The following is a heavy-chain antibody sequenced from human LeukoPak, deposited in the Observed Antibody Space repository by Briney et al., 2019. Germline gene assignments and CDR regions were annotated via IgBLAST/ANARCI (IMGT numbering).Heavy chain of an antibody. CDR2: IYHSEST. Sequence: PSQTLSLTCTVSSGSISSGGYYWSWLRQPPGRGLEWIGYIYHSESTYYNPSLKSRVTISVDRSKNQFSLKLSSVTAADTAVYYCARGSYDSSGYYPYFDYWGQGTLVTVSS. V-gene: IGHV4-30-2*01. J-gene: IGHJ4*02. CDR1: SGSISSGGYY. D-gene: IGHD3-22*01. CDR3: ARGSYDSSGYYPYFDY.